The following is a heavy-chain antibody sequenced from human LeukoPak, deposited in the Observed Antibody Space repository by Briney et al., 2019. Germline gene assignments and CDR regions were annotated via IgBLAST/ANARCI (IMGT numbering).Heavy chain of an antibody. J-gene: IGHJ1*01. CDR1: GFTFSSYA. V-gene: IGHV3-23*01. CDR2: ISGSGGNT. D-gene: IGHD5-18*01. Sequence: PRGSLRLSCAASGFTFSSYAVSWVRHAPGKGLEWVSAISGSGGNTYYADSVKGRFTISRDNSKNTLYLQMNSLRAEDTAVYYCAKTPLRSGYSYGSAEYFQHWGQGTLVTVSS. CDR3: AKTPLRSGYSYGSAEYFQH.